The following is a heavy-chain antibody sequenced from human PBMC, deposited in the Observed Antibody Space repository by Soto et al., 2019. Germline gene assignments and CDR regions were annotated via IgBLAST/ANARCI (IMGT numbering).Heavy chain of an antibody. CDR1: GFTFSSYG. CDR2: ISYDGSNK. D-gene: IGHD5-12*01. Sequence: QVQLVESGGGVVQPGRSLRLSCAASGFTFSSYGMHWVRQAPGKGLEWVAVISYDGSNKYYADSVKGRFTISRDNSKNPLYLQMNSLRAGDTAVYYCAKDQMATIAQGMEVWGQGTTVTVSS. CDR3: AKDQMATIAQGMEV. V-gene: IGHV3-30*18. J-gene: IGHJ6*02.